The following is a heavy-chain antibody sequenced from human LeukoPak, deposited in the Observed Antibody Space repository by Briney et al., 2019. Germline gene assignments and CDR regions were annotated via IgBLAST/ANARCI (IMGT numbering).Heavy chain of an antibody. CDR2: NKSDGSST. CDR3: ARDSAECTGGYCYLVS. CDR1: GFTFSSDW. Sequence: GGSLRLSCAASGFTFSSDWMHWVRQAPGKGLVWVSRNKSDGSSTRYADSVKGRFTISRDNAKNTLYLQMNRLRAEDTAVYYCARDSAECTGGYCYLVSWGQGTLVTVSS. J-gene: IGHJ4*02. D-gene: IGHD2-8*02. V-gene: IGHV3-74*01.